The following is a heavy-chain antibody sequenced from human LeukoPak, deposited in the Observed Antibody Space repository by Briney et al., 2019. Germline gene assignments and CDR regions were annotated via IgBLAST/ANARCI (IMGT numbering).Heavy chain of an antibody. CDR3: AGGKSGYSYGLFDY. V-gene: IGHV1-69*13. Sequence: SVKVSCKASGGTFSSYAISWVRQAPGQGLEWMGGIIPIFGTANYAQKFQGRVTITADESTSTAYMELSSLRSEDTAVYYCAGGKSGYSYGLFDYWGQGTLVTVSS. CDR2: IIPIFGTA. J-gene: IGHJ4*02. CDR1: GGTFSSYA. D-gene: IGHD5-18*01.